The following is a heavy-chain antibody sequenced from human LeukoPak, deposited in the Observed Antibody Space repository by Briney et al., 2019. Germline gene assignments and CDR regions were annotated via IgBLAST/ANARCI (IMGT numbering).Heavy chain of an antibody. D-gene: IGHD3-10*01. CDR2: INPNSGGT. J-gene: IGHJ4*02. Sequence: ASVKVSCKASGYTFTGYYMHWVRQAPGQGLEWMGRINPNSGGTNYAQKFQGRVTITRDTSISTAYMELSRLRSDDTAVYYCARGHMVRGVITIFDYWGQGTLVTVSS. CDR3: ARGHMVRGVITIFDY. CDR1: GYTFTGYY. V-gene: IGHV1-2*06.